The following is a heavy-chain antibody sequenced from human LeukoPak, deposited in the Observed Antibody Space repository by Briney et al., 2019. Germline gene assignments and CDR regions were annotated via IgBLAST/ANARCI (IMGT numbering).Heavy chain of an antibody. CDR3: ARGGYDYSNPFDY. J-gene: IGHJ4*02. D-gene: IGHD4-11*01. Sequence: PSETLSLTCTVSGGSISSGGYYWSWIRQPPGKGLEWIGYIYHSGSTYYNPSLKSRVTISVDRSKNQFSLKLSSVTAADTAVYYCARGGYDYSNPFDYWGQGTLVTVSS. CDR1: GGSISSGGYY. CDR2: IYHSGST. V-gene: IGHV4-30-2*01.